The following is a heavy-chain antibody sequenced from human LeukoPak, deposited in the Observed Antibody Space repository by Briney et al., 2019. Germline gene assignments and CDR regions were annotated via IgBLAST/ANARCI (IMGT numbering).Heavy chain of an antibody. CDR2: IYPGDSDT. CDR3: ARLQSSSWPLSRLGNYYMDV. J-gene: IGHJ6*03. D-gene: IGHD6-13*01. V-gene: IGHV5-51*01. Sequence: GESLKISCKGSGYSFTSYWIGWVRQMPGKGLEWMGIIYPGDSDTRYSPSFQGQVTISADKSISTAYLQWSSLKASDTAMYYCARLQSSSWPLSRLGNYYMDVWGKGTTVTVSS. CDR1: GYSFTSYW.